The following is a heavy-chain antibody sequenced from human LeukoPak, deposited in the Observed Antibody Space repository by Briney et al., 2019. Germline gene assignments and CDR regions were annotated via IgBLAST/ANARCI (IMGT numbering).Heavy chain of an antibody. CDR2: IYHSGSA. D-gene: IGHD5-18*01. J-gene: IGHJ4*02. V-gene: IGHV4-4*02. CDR3: ARDVGTALVTGDY. Sequence: GSLRLSCAAYGFAFSNSEMNWVRQAPGKGLEWIGEIYHSGSANYNPSLKSRVTISVDKSKNQLSLKLISVTAADTAVYYCARDVGTALVTGDYWGQGTLVTVSS. CDR1: GFAFSNSEM.